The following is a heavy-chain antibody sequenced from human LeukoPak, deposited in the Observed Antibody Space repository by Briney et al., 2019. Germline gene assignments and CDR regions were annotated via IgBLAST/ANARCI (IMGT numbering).Heavy chain of an antibody. J-gene: IGHJ6*03. CDR2: IYHSGRT. Sequence: SETLSLTCTVSGYSISSGYYWGWIRQPPGKGLEWIGIIYHSGRTDYNPSLKSRVTISVDTSKNQFSLKLSSVTAADTAVYYCAGLSGLYYYMDVWGKGTTVTVSS. V-gene: IGHV4-38-2*02. CDR3: AGLSGLYYYMDV. D-gene: IGHD3-10*01. CDR1: GYSISSGYY.